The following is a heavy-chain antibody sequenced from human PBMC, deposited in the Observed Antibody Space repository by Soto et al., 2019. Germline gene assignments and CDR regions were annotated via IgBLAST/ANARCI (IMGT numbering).Heavy chain of an antibody. CDR2: IIPIFGTA. D-gene: IGHD6-13*01. Sequence: QVQLVQSGAEVKKPGSSVKVSCKASGGTFSSYAISRVRQAPGQGLEWMGGIIPIFGTANYAQKFQGRVTITADESTSTAYMELSSLRSEDTAVYYCARSPQQLVPFNYFDYWGQGTLVTVSS. CDR3: ARSPQQLVPFNYFDY. CDR1: GGTFSSYA. V-gene: IGHV1-69*12. J-gene: IGHJ4*02.